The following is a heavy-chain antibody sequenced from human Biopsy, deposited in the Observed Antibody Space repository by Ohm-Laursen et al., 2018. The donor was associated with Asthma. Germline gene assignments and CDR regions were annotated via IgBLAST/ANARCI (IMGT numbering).Heavy chain of an antibody. D-gene: IGHD2-21*02. Sequence: GTLSLTCTVSGGSINNFYWSWIRQPPGKGLEWFGFIHYSGSTSYNPSLKGGVTISVDTSKNQFSLKLTSVTAADTAVYYCARGVDRVTGLLDHFDSWGQGTLVTVSS. CDR2: IHYSGST. V-gene: IGHV4-59*01. J-gene: IGHJ4*02. CDR3: ARGVDRVTGLLDHFDS. CDR1: GGSINNFY.